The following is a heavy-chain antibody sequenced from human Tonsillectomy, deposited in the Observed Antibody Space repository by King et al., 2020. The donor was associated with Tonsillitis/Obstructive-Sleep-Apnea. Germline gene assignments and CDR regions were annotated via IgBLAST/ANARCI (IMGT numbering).Heavy chain of an antibody. Sequence: VQLQQWGAGLLKPSETLSLTCAVYGGSFSGYYWSWIRQPPGKGLEWIGEINHSGSTNYNPSLKSRVTISVDTSKNQFSLKLSSVTAADTAVYYCARGIGLDYWGQGTLVTVSS. V-gene: IGHV4-34*01. CDR3: ARGIGLDY. CDR1: GGSFSGYY. CDR2: INHSGST. J-gene: IGHJ4*02.